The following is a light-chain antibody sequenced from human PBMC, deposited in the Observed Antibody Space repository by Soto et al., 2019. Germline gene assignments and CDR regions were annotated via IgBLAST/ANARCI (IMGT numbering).Light chain of an antibody. Sequence: QSALTQPPSASGTPGQRVTISCSGGSSNIGNHYVYWYQQLPGTAPKLLIYTNNHRPSGVPDRFSGSKSGTSASLAISGLRSEDEAAYFCATWDDSLSGVVFGGGTKLTVL. V-gene: IGLV1-47*02. CDR1: SSNIGNHY. J-gene: IGLJ2*01. CDR3: ATWDDSLSGVV. CDR2: TNN.